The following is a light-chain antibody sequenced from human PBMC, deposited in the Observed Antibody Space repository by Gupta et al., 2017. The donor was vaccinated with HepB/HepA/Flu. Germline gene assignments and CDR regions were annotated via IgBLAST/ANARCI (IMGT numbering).Light chain of an antibody. J-gene: IGLJ3*02. V-gene: IGLV1-44*01. Sequence: QSVLTQPPSVSGTPGQRVTISCSGSSSNMGDNFINWYQQLPETAPKLLIYATNQRPSGVPDRFSGSKSGTSASLAISGIQAEDEADYYCEAWDDSLNGPVFGGGTKLTVL. CDR1: SSNMGDNF. CDR2: ATN. CDR3: EAWDDSLNGPV.